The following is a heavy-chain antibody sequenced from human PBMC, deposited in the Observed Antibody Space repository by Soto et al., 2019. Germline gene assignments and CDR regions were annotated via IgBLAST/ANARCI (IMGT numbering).Heavy chain of an antibody. Sequence: GASVKVSCKASGGTFSSYAISWVRQAPGQGLEWMGGIIPIFGTANYAQKFQGRVTITADESTSTAYMELSSLRSEDTAVYYCARDFGLLRWGELSPIRFDYWGQGTLVTVSS. J-gene: IGHJ4*02. CDR1: GGTFSSYA. CDR3: ARDFGLLRWGELSPIRFDY. CDR2: IIPIFGTA. V-gene: IGHV1-69*13. D-gene: IGHD3-16*02.